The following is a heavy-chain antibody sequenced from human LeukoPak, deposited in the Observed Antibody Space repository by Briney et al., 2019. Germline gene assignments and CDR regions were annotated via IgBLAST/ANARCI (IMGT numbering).Heavy chain of an antibody. CDR3: ARGSYYFDY. Sequence: SETLSLTCTVSGGSISSYYWSWIRQPPGKGLEWIGYIYYSGSTNYNPSLKSRVTISVDTSKDQFSLKLSSVTAPDTAVYYCARGSYYFDYWGQGTLVTVSS. CDR1: GGSISSYY. J-gene: IGHJ4*02. CDR2: IYYSGST. V-gene: IGHV4-59*01.